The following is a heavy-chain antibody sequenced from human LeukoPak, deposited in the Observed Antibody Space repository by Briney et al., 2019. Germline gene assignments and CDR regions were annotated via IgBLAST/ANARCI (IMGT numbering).Heavy chain of an antibody. CDR3: ARDGYEAADHWGAFDI. CDR1: GFTFSSYS. Sequence: GGSLRLSCAASGFTFSSYSMKWVRQAPGKGLEWVSSISSSSSYIYYADSVKGRFTISRDNAKNSLYLQMNSLRAEDTAVYYCARDGYEAADHWGAFDIWGQGTMVTVSS. D-gene: IGHD7-27*01. CDR2: ISSSSSYI. V-gene: IGHV3-21*01. J-gene: IGHJ3*02.